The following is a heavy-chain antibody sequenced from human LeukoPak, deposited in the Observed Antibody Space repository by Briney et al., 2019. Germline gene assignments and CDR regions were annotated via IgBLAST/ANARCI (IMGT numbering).Heavy chain of an antibody. CDR3: ARVISTGYSSGLGY. CDR2: INTNTGNP. Sequence: ASVKVSCKASGYTLTSYDINWVRQAPGQGLEWMGWINTNTGNPTYAQGFTGRFVFSLDTSVSTAYLQISSLKAEDTAVYYCARVISTGYSSGLGYWGQGTLVTVSS. V-gene: IGHV7-4-1*02. J-gene: IGHJ4*02. D-gene: IGHD6-19*01. CDR1: GYTLTSYD.